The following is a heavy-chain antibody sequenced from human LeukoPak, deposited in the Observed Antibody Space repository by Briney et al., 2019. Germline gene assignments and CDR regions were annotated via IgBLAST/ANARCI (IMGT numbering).Heavy chain of an antibody. Sequence: PSETLSLTCTVSGGSISRNNDYYGWIRQPPGKGLEWIGTISYSGSTYYKPSLKSRITISMDTSRNQYSLKLSSVTATDTAVYYCAKGGVPRITIFGVVQEDYWGQGILVTVSS. J-gene: IGHJ4*02. D-gene: IGHD3-3*01. CDR1: GGSISRNNDY. CDR2: ISYSGST. CDR3: AKGGVPRITIFGVVQEDY. V-gene: IGHV4-39*01.